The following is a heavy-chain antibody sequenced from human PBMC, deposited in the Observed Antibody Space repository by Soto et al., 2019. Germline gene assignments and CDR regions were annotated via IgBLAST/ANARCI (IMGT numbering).Heavy chain of an antibody. D-gene: IGHD6-13*01. CDR2: IIPIFGTA. J-gene: IGHJ4*02. CDR1: GGTFSSYA. CDR3: ASSLAAATREYYFDY. Sequence: GASVKVSCKASGGTFSSYAISWVRQAPGQGLEWMGGIIPIFGTANYAQKFQGRVTITADESTSTAYMELSSLRSEDTAVYYCASSLAAATREYYFDYWGQGTLVTVSS. V-gene: IGHV1-69*13.